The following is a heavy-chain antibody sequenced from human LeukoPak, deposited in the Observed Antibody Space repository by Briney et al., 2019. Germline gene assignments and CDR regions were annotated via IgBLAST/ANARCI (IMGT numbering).Heavy chain of an antibody. V-gene: IGHV3-7*01. CDR1: GFTFSSYW. Sequence: GGSLRLSCAASGFTFSSYWMSWVRQAPGKGLEWVANIKQDGSEKYYVDSVKGRFTISRENAKNSLYLQMNSLRAEDTAVYYCARDRSIYDSSDWGQGTLVTVSS. CDR3: ARDRSIYDSSD. CDR2: IKQDGSEK. D-gene: IGHD3-22*01. J-gene: IGHJ4*02.